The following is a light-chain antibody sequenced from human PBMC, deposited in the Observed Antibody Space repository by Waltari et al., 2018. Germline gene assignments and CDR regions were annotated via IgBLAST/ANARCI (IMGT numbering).Light chain of an antibody. CDR3: LQYNSYPRT. CDR1: QPITNS. V-gene: IGKV1-16*02. Sequence: DIQMTQSPSSLSASVGDRVTITCRASQPITNSLSWFQQKSGDAPKSLIYGASNLQGGVPSKFSGSGYGTDFTLTISSLQPEDFATYYCLQYNSYPRTFGPGTKVEIK. J-gene: IGKJ1*01. CDR2: GAS.